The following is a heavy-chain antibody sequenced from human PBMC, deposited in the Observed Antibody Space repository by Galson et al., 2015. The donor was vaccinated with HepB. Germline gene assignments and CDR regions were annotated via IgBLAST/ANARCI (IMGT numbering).Heavy chain of an antibody. CDR3: ARSPSTVVTSHWYFDL. Sequence: SVKVSCKASGYTFTSYAMHWVRQAPGQRLEWMGWINAGNGNTKYSQKFQGRVTITRDTSASTAYMELSSLRSEDTAVYYCARSPSTVVTSHWYFDLWGRGTLVTVSS. J-gene: IGHJ2*01. CDR2: INAGNGNT. CDR1: GYTFTSYA. V-gene: IGHV1-3*01. D-gene: IGHD4-23*01.